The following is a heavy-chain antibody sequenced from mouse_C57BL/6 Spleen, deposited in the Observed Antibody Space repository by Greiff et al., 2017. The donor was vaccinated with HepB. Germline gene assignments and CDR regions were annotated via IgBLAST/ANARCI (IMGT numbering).Heavy chain of an antibody. D-gene: IGHD2-4*01. CDR1: GYSITSGYY. CDR2: ISDDGSN. CDR3: TREGGLDYHWFAY. V-gene: IGHV3-6*01. Sequence: DVHLVESGPGLVKPSQSLSLTCSVTGYSITSGYYWNWIRQFPGNKLEWMGFISDDGSNNYNPSLKNRITITRDTSKNPFFLKLNSVTTEDTATYDSTREGGLDYHWFAYWGQGTLVTVSA. J-gene: IGHJ3*01.